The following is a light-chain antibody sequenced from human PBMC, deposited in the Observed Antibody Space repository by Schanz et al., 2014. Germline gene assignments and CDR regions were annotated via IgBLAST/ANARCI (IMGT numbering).Light chain of an antibody. CDR3: CSLSADSTWV. Sequence: QSALTQPASVSGSPGQSITISCTGTSSDVGSYNLVSWYQQHPGKAPKLMIYEGSKRPSGVSNRFSGSKSGNTASLTISGLQADDEADYHCCSLSADSTWVFGGGTKLTVL. CDR1: SSDVGSYNL. CDR2: EGS. J-gene: IGLJ3*02. V-gene: IGLV2-23*01.